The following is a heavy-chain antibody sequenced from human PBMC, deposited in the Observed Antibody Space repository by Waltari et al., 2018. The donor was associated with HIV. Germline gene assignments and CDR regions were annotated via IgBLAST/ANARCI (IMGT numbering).Heavy chain of an antibody. V-gene: IGHV4-61*02. CDR1: SGSITSGNYY. Sequence: QVQLQESGPGLVKPSQTLSLTCTVSSGSITSGNYYWSWIRQPAGKGLEWIGRVYTSGSTNYNPSLKNRVTISIDTSRNQFSLRLSSVAAADTAVYYCARALDYYESGSFPLWFFDVWGRGTPVTVSS. D-gene: IGHD3-10*01. J-gene: IGHJ2*01. CDR2: VYTSGST. CDR3: ARALDYYESGSFPLWFFDV.